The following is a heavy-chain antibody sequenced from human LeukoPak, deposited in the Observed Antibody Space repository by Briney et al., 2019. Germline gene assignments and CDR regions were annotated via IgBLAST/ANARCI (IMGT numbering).Heavy chain of an antibody. CDR3: ASEVGATGPHAFDI. CDR1: GYTFTSYY. Sequence: ASVKVPCKASGYTFTSYYMHWVRQAPGQGLEWMGIINPSGGSTNYAQKFQGRVTITADESTSTAYMELSSLRSEDTAVYYCASEVGATGPHAFDIWGQGTMVTVSS. D-gene: IGHD1-26*01. J-gene: IGHJ3*02. V-gene: IGHV1-46*01. CDR2: INPSGGST.